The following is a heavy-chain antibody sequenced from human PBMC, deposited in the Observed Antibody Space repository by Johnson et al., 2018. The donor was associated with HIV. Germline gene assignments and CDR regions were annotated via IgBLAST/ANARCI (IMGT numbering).Heavy chain of an antibody. CDR2: IGTAGDT. D-gene: IGHD3-3*01. J-gene: IGHJ3*02. CDR1: GFTFSSYD. V-gene: IGHV3-13*01. Sequence: VRLVESGGGLVQPGGSLRLSCAASGFTFSSYDMHWVRQATGKGLEWVSAIGTAGDTYYPGSVNGRFTISRDNSKNTVYLQMNSLRVEDTAVFYCARDCPFGVAKRPSPSCAFDIWGQGTIVTVSS. CDR3: ARDCPFGVAKRPSPSCAFDI.